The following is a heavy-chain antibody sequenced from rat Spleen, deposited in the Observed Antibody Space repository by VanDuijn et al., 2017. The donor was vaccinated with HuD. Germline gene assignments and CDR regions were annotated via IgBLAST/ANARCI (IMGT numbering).Heavy chain of an antibody. V-gene: IGHV2-13*01. CDR2: IWGNGNA. J-gene: IGHJ3*01. CDR3: TTVTY. CDR1: GFSLSNYG. Sequence: QVQLKESGPGLVKPSLTLSLTCTVSGFSLSNYGLIWVRQPPGKGLEWMGVIWGNGNANYNSPLKSRLSISRDTSKSQVYLKMTSLQTEDTATYYCTTVTYWGQGTLVTVSS.